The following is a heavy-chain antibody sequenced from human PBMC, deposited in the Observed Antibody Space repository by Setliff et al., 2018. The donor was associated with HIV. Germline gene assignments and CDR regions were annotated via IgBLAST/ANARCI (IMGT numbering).Heavy chain of an antibody. CDR3: ARHSPSDY. V-gene: IGHV4-59*08. CDR1: GGSFNDYY. CDR2: IYNSAST. J-gene: IGHJ4*02. Sequence: SETLSLTCAVYGGSFNDYYWTWIRQPPGKGLEWIGYIYNSASTSYNPSLKSRVTISVDTSKNQFSLKLSSVTAADTAAYYCARHSPSDYWGQGTLVTVSS.